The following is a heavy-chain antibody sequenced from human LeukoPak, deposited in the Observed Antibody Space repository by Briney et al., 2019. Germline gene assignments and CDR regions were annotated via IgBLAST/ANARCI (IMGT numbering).Heavy chain of an antibody. CDR2: INSDGSST. CDR3: ARATGSYYSLGY. J-gene: IGHJ4*02. D-gene: IGHD1-26*01. Sequence: GGSLRLSCAASGFTFSSYWMHWVRQAPGKGLVWVSRINSDGSSTSYSDSVKGRFTVSRDNAKNTLYLQMNSLRAEDTAVYYCARATGSYYSLGYWGQGTLVTVSS. V-gene: IGHV3-74*01. CDR1: GFTFSSYW.